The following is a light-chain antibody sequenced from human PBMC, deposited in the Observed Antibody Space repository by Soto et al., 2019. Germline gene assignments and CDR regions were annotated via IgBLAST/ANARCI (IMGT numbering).Light chain of an antibody. CDR3: QQYGNSPPLT. CDR2: GAS. Sequence: EIVMTQSPATLSVSPGERATLSCRASQSVSSDLAWYQQKPGQAPRLLIYGASTRATGIPARFSGSGSGTEFTLTISSLQSEDFAVYYCQQYGNSPPLTFGGGTKVDIK. CDR1: QSVSSD. J-gene: IGKJ4*01. V-gene: IGKV3-15*01.